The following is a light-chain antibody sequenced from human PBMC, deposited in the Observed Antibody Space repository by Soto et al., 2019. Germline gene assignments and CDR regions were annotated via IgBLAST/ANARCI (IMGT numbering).Light chain of an antibody. J-gene: IGLJ2*01. Sequence: QSALTQPASVSGSPGQSITISCTGTSSDIGAYNYVSWYQQHPGKAPKLMLYDVSNRPSGVSNRFSGSKSGNTASLTISGLQAEDEADYYCSSCTTSTTMVFGGGTKLTVL. CDR3: SSCTTSTTMV. CDR1: SSDIGAYNY. V-gene: IGLV2-14*01. CDR2: DVS.